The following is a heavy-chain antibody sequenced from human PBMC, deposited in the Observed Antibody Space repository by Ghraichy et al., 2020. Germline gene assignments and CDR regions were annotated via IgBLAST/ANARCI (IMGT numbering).Heavy chain of an antibody. J-gene: IGHJ2*01. D-gene: IGHD6-13*01. CDR3: ARHRYPGIGEAATSRGGWYFEL. Sequence: SETLSLTCTVSGGFISGYYWSWVRQSPEKGLEWIGYVFYSGSTNYNPSLKSRLTMSIDTSKNQFSLKLRSVIAADTAVYYCARHRYPGIGEAATSRGGWYFELWGRGTLVTVSS. V-gene: IGHV4-59*08. CDR2: VFYSGST. CDR1: GGFISGYY.